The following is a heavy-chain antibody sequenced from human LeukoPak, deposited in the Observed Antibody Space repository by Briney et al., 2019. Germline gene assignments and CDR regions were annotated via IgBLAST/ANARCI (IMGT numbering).Heavy chain of an antibody. CDR2: VNWNGGST. CDR3: ARRVSTMIVVVTHYYYYYMDV. D-gene: IGHD3-22*01. J-gene: IGHJ6*03. CDR1: GFSFDDYG. V-gene: IGHV3-20*04. Sequence: GGSLRLSCAASGFSFDDYGMSWVRHAPGKGLEGVSGVNWNGGSTGDADSVKGRFTISRDNDKNSLYLQMNSLRAEDTDLYYCARRVSTMIVVVTHYYYYYMDVWGKGTTVTVSS.